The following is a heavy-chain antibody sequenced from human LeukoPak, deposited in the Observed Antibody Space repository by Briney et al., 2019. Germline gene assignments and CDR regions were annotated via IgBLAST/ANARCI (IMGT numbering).Heavy chain of an antibody. D-gene: IGHD4-23*01. V-gene: IGHV1-18*01. CDR3: AGWRGIRWGGNYFDY. CDR2: ISAYNGNT. Sequence: ASVKVSCKASGYTFTSYGISWVRQAPGQGLEWMGWISAYNGNTNYAQKLQGRVTMTTDTSTSTAYMELRSLRSDDTAVYYWAGWRGIRWGGNYFDYWGQGTLVTVSS. J-gene: IGHJ4*02. CDR1: GYTFTSYG.